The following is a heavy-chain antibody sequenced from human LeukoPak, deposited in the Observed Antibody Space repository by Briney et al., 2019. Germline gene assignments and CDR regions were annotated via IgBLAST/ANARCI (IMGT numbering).Heavy chain of an antibody. CDR1: GFTFSSYG. D-gene: IGHD3-3*01. CDR2: IRYDGSNK. Sequence: GGSLRLSCAASGFTFSSYGMHWVRQAPGKGLEWVAFIRYDGSNKYYADSVKGRFTISRDNSKNTLYLQMNSLRAEDTAVYYCARSIPRNDFWSGYSPGDMDVWGKGTTVTVSS. CDR3: ARSIPRNDFWSGYSPGDMDV. V-gene: IGHV3-30*02. J-gene: IGHJ6*03.